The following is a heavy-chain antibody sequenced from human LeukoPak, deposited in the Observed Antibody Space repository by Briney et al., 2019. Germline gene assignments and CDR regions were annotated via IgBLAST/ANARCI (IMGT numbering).Heavy chain of an antibody. CDR3: ASLAAAGQGLDY. Sequence: SETLSLTCTVSGGSISSYYRSWIRQPAGKGLEWIGRIYTSGSTNYNPSLKSRVTMSVDTSKNQFSLKLSSVTAADTAVYYCASLAAAGQGLDYWGQGTLVTVSS. J-gene: IGHJ4*02. CDR1: GGSISSYY. V-gene: IGHV4-4*07. CDR2: IYTSGST. D-gene: IGHD6-13*01.